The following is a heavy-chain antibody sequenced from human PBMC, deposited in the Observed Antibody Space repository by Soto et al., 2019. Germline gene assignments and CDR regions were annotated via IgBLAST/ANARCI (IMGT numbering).Heavy chain of an antibody. J-gene: IGHJ1*01. D-gene: IGHD2-15*01. V-gene: IGHV3-11*01. CDR2: ISSSGSTI. CDR1: GFTFSDYY. CDR3: AREYCSGGSCYFYFQH. Sequence: GGSLRLSCAASGFTFSDYYMSWIRQAPGKGLEWVSYISSSGSTIYYADSVKGRFTISRDNAKNSLYLQMNSLRAEDTAVYYCAREYCSGGSCYFYFQHWGQGTLVTVSS.